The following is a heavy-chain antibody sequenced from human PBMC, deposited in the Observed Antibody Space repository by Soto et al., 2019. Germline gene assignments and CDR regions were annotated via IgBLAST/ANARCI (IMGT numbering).Heavy chain of an antibody. CDR1: GFTFSTFV. J-gene: IGHJ3*01. CDR2: INSDGSDT. D-gene: IGHD5-12*01. V-gene: IGHV3-74*01. CDR3: VRDRHGYNF. Sequence: EVQLVESGGGLVQPGGSLRLSCAASGFTFSTFVMHWVRQAPGKGLVWVSRINSDGSDTRYADSVKGRFTISRDNARNTLDLQMSSLRAEDTAVYFCVRDRHGYNFWGQGTMVTVSS.